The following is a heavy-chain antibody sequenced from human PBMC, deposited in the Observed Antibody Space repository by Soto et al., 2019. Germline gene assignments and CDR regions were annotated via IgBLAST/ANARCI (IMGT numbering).Heavy chain of an antibody. V-gene: IGHV1-3*05. J-gene: IGHJ6*02. Sequence: QVQLVQSGAEEKQPGASVRLSCKASGYAFSSYAMHWVRQAPGQRLEWMGGITIGSGNTEYSQNFQDRITITRDTSSSTVYMELNSLKSEDTAVYYCARDGGDCGYRLIYYYYIGLDVWGQGTMVTVSS. D-gene: IGHD5-12*01. CDR3: ARDGGDCGYRLIYYYYIGLDV. CDR2: ITIGSGNT. CDR1: GYAFSSYA.